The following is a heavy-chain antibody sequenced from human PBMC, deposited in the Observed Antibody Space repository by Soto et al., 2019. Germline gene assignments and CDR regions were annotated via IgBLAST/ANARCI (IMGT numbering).Heavy chain of an antibody. D-gene: IGHD6-13*01. CDR1: GFDFTRYG. V-gene: IGHV1-18*01. Sequence: ASVKVSCKASGFDFTRYGVTWVRQAPGQPLEWMGWISGDNINSKYSQKFQGRLTMTTDTSTATASMELRSLTSDDTAVYYCGREGQQLAQEKYYQFNGMDVWGQGTTVTVSS. J-gene: IGHJ6*02. CDR3: GREGQQLAQEKYYQFNGMDV. CDR2: ISGDNINS.